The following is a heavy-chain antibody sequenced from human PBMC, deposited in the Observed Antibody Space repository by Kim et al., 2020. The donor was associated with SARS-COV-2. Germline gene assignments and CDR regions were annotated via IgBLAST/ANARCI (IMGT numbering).Heavy chain of an antibody. V-gene: IGHV3-9*01. Sequence: GGSLRLSCAASGFTFGDYAMHWVRQAPGKGLEWVSTITWNSGTKGYADSVQGRFTISRDNAKKSLYLQMNSLRVEDTAFYYCVEGDYGYFQFWGQGTLVTVST. CDR1: GFTFGDYA. D-gene: IGHD4-17*01. J-gene: IGHJ1*01. CDR3: VEGDYGYFQF. CDR2: ITWNSGTK.